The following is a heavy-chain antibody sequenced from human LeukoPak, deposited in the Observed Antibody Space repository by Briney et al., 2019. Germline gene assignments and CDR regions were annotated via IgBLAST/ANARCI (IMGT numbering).Heavy chain of an antibody. V-gene: IGHV3-7*01. J-gene: IGHJ4*02. D-gene: IGHD6-19*01. CDR2: IKQDGSEK. CDR1: GFTFSSYW. CDR3: ARAAYYSSGWPLDY. Sequence: PGGSLRLSCAASGFTFSSYWMSWVRQAPGKGLEWVANIKQDGSEKYYVDSVKGRFTISRDNSKNTLYLQMNSLRPEDTAVYSCARAAYYSSGWPLDYWGQGTLVTVSS.